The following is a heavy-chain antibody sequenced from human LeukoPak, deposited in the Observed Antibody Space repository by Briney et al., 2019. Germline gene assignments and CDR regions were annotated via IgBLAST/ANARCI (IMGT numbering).Heavy chain of an antibody. D-gene: IGHD3-16*01. V-gene: IGHV4-4*08. Sequence: SETLSLTCTVSGGSISTYYWSWIRQPPGEGLEWIGYILLNGTTDYNASLKSRVTISLDTAKKQFSLKLNSVTVADTAVYYCARDSRMMMAFGAVGVGYYHYHAMDVWGQGTTVTVSS. CDR3: ARDSRMMMAFGAVGVGYYHYHAMDV. J-gene: IGHJ6*02. CDR1: GGSISTYY. CDR2: ILLNGTT.